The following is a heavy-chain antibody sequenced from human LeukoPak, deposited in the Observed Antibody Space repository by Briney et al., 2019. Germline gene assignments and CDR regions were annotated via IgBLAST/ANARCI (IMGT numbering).Heavy chain of an antibody. J-gene: IGHJ3*02. D-gene: IGHD2-2*01. CDR1: GYTFTSYY. V-gene: IGHV1-46*01. Sequence: ASVKVSCKAPGYTFTSYYMHWVRQAPGQGLEWMGIINPSGGSTSYAQKFQGRVTMTRDTSTSTVYMELSSLRSEDTAVYYCARDQKGDIVVVPAATDAFDIWGQGTMVTVSS. CDR3: ARDQKGDIVVVPAATDAFDI. CDR2: INPSGGST.